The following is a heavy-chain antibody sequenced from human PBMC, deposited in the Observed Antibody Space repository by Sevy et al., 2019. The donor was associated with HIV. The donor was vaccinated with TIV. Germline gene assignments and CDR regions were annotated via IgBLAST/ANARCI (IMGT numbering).Heavy chain of an antibody. CDR3: AKDRGAYYDILTGYYLGFDY. V-gene: IGHV3-9*01. Sequence: GGSLRLSCAASGFTFDDYAMHWVRQAPGKGLEWVSGISWNSGSIGYADSVKGRFTISRDNAKNSLYLQMNSLRAEDTALYYGAKDRGAYYDILTGYYLGFDYWGQGTLVTVSS. CDR2: ISWNSGSI. CDR1: GFTFDDYA. D-gene: IGHD3-9*01. J-gene: IGHJ4*02.